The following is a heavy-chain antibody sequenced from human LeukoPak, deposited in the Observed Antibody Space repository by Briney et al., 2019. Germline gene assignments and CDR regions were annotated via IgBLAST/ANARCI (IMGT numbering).Heavy chain of an antibody. V-gene: IGHV4-38-2*01. J-gene: IGHJ5*02. D-gene: IGHD1/OR15-1a*01. CDR3: ARLPLIATTRGGFDP. CDR1: GYSFTSGHY. CDR2: IYHTGSA. Sequence: SETLSLTCSVSGYSFTSGHYWGWIRQPPGKGLEWIANIYHTGSAHYNPSLKSRVTISVDTSKNQFSLKLSSVTAADTAVYYCARLPLIATTRGGFDPWGQGTLVTVSS.